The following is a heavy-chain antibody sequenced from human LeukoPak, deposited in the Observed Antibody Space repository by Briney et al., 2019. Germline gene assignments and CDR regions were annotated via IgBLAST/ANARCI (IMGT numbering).Heavy chain of an antibody. CDR3: ATKYYYDSSGWGIDY. J-gene: IGHJ4*02. CDR1: GYTFTGYY. V-gene: IGHV1-2*02. CDR2: INPNSGGT. D-gene: IGHD3-22*01. Sequence: ASVKVSCKASGYTFTGYYMHWVRQAPGQGLEWMGWINPNSGGTNYAQKFQGRVTMTRDTSISTAYMELSRLRSDDTAVYYCATKYYYDSSGWGIDYWGQGTLVTVSS.